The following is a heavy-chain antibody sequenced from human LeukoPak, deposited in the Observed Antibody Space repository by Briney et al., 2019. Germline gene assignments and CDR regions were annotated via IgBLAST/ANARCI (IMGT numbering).Heavy chain of an antibody. CDR2: IRDDGSNK. CDR3: VQSGYSYGYAEYFQQ. J-gene: IGHJ1*01. D-gene: IGHD5-18*01. Sequence: GGSLRLSCAASGFTFSNYGMHWVRQAPGKGLEWVAFIRDDGSNKYYADSVKGRFTISRDNSKNTLYLQMNSLRAEDTAVYYCVQSGYSYGYAEYFQQWGQGTLVTVSS. V-gene: IGHV3-30*02. CDR1: GFTFSNYG.